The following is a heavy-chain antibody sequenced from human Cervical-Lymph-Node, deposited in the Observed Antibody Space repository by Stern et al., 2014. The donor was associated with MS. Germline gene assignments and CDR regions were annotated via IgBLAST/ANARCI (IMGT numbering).Heavy chain of an antibody. J-gene: IGHJ4*02. CDR2: INTDGSQK. V-gene: IGHV3-7*01. CDR3: AREYN. CDR1: GVTFSRYW. D-gene: IGHD5-24*01. Sequence: EVQLVESGGGLVQPGGSLTLSCVASGVTFSRYWMSWVRQTPGKGLECVASINTDGSQKNYVDSVKGRFTISRDNAKNSLYLQMNTLRAEDTVIYYCAREYNWGQGTLVTVSS.